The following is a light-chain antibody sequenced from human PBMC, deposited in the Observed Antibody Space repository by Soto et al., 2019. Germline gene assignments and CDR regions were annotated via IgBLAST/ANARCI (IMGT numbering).Light chain of an antibody. CDR2: GAS. J-gene: IGKJ1*01. CDR3: QQYDSSWT. CDR1: QSVSSSY. Sequence: EIVLTHSPGTLSLSPGDRATLSCRASQSVSSSYLAWYQQKPGQAPRLLIYGASSRATGIPDRFSGSGSGTDFTLTISRLEPEDFAVYYCQQYDSSWTFGQGTKVDIK. V-gene: IGKV3-20*01.